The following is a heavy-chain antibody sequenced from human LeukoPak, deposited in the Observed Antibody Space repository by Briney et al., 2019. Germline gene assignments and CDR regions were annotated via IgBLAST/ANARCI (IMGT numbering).Heavy chain of an antibody. CDR3: AKDPTHYRVWDDYDSTVLSY. CDR1: GFTFSSYA. Sequence: GGSLRLSCAASGFTFSSYAMSWVRQAPGKGPEWVSAISGSGGSTYYADSVKGRFTISRDNSKNTLYLQMNSLRAADAAVYYCAKDPTHYRVWDDYDSTVLSYWGQGTLVTVSS. J-gene: IGHJ4*02. V-gene: IGHV3-23*01. CDR2: ISGSGGST. D-gene: IGHD3-22*01.